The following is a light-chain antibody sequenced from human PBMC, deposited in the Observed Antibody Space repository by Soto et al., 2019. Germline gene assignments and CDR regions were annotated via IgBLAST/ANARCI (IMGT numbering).Light chain of an antibody. V-gene: IGLV4-69*01. CDR1: SGHSNYA. CDR3: QTWGTGIVI. J-gene: IGLJ2*01. Sequence: QPVLTQSPSASASLGASVKLTCTLSSGHSNYAIAWHQQQPEKGPRYLMKLNRDGSHSKGDGIPNRFSGSSSGAERYLTISSLQSEDEADYYCQTWGTGIVIFGGGTKLNFL. CDR2: LNRDGSH.